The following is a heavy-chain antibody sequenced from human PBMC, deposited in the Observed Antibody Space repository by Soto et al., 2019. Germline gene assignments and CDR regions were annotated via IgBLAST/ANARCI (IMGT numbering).Heavy chain of an antibody. D-gene: IGHD3-9*01. J-gene: IGHJ4*02. V-gene: IGHV4-61*05. Sequence: SETLSLTCTVSGGSISSSSYYWGWIRQPPGKGLEWIGYIYYSGSTNYNPSLKSRVTISVDTSKNQFSLKLSSVTAADTAVYYCARGGLRYFDWLGLDYWGQGTLVTVSS. CDR2: IYYSGST. CDR3: ARGGLRYFDWLGLDY. CDR1: GGSISSSSYY.